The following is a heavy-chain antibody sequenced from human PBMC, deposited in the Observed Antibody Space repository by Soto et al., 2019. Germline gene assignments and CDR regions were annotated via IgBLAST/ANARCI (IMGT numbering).Heavy chain of an antibody. CDR1: GFIFSGYN. D-gene: IGHD2-15*01. J-gene: IGHJ6*03. CDR3: TRDRAASPPYYHYYMDV. Sequence: GGSLRLSCAASGFIFSGYNRNWVRQAPGKGLEWVSSISRSSPYIYYADSVKGRFTISRDNAKNSLYLQMSSLRAEDTAVYYCTRDRAASPPYYHYYMDVWGKGTTVTVSS. V-gene: IGHV3-21*01. CDR2: ISRSSPYI.